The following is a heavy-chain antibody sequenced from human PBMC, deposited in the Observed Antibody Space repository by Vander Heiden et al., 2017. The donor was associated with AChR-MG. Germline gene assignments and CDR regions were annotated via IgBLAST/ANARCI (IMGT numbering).Heavy chain of an antibody. CDR2: ISRSYDV. CDR3: SIGHLQY. Sequence: EVQLVESGGGLTHPGGSLRLSCVASTFTISNSDLSWVRQAPGKGLEWIAYISRSYDVWNADSVKGRFTISRDNAKNSLFLQMNSLRAEDTAVYYCSIGHLQYWGQGILVTVSS. J-gene: IGHJ4*02. CDR1: TFTISNSD. V-gene: IGHV3-48*03.